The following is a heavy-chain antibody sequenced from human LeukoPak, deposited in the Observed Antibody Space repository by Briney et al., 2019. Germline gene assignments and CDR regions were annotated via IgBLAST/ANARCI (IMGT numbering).Heavy chain of an antibody. CDR2: IYRDGSAT. V-gene: IGHV3-7*01. CDR3: AALDTAKLPLPD. J-gene: IGHJ4*02. D-gene: IGHD2-15*01. CDR1: GFTFSDQW. Sequence: GGSLRLSCAASGFTFSDQWMSWVRQAPGKGLEWVASIYRDGSATYYVDSVKGRFTISRDNAQNLLFLQMNSLRVEDTAVYYCAALDTAKLPLPDWGQGTLVTVSS.